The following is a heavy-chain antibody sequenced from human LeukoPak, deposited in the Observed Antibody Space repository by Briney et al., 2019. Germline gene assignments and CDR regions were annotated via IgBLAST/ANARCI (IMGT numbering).Heavy chain of an antibody. CDR3: ATRSSSGSPN. CDR1: GGSISSTKW. CDR2: TSQSGSM. J-gene: IGHJ4*02. V-gene: IGHV4-4*02. D-gene: IGHD3-10*01. Sequence: PSETLSLTCAVSGGSISSTKWWTWVRQPPGKGLEWIGETSQSGSMNYNPSPRSRATVSLDKSKNQFFLKLGSVTAADTAVYYCATRSSSGSPNWGQGTLVTVSS.